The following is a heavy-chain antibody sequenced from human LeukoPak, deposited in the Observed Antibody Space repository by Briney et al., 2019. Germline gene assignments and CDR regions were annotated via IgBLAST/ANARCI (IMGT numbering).Heavy chain of an antibody. Sequence: SETLSLTCTVSGASFSSGDQYWNWIRQSPGKGLEWIGSIHPSGMLYNNPSLGSRVTISIDTSKNQFSLNLNSVTAADTAVYFCSRGLDSRKLGYWGQGTLVTVSS. CDR3: SRGLDSRKLGY. CDR1: GASFSSGDQY. V-gene: IGHV4-31*03. CDR2: IHPSGML. J-gene: IGHJ4*02. D-gene: IGHD3-22*01.